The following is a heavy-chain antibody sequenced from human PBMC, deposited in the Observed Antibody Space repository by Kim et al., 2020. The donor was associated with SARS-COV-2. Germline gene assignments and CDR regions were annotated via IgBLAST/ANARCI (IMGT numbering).Heavy chain of an antibody. D-gene: IGHD3-10*01. CDR3: ARDLYGSGSYTLGY. V-gene: IGHV4-59*01. Sequence: NPSLKRRVTISVDTTKNQFSLKLSSVTAADTAVYYCARDLYGSGSYTLGYWGQGTLVTVSS. J-gene: IGHJ4*02.